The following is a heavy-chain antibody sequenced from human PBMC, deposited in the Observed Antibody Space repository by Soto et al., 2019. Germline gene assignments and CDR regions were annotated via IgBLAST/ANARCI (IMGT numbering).Heavy chain of an antibody. CDR1: GYTFTGYY. CDR2: INPNSGGT. V-gene: IGHV1-2*04. J-gene: IGHJ4*02. CDR3: ARESGGWLVKNFDC. D-gene: IGHD6-19*01. Sequence: QVQLVQSGAEVKKPGASVKVSCKASGYTFTGYYMHWVRQAPGQGLEWMGWINPNSGGTNYAQKFQGWVTMTRDTSISTSYMVLSTLRSDDTAVYYCARESGGWLVKNFDCWGQGTLVTVSS.